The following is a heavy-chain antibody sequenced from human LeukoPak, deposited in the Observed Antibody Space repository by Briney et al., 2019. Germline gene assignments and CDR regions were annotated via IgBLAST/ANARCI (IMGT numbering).Heavy chain of an antibody. D-gene: IGHD1-14*01. CDR3: ARGVEPLAANTLAY. V-gene: IGHV3-23*03. Sequence: GGSLRLSCAASGFTFSSYAMNWVRQAPGKGLEWVSVLYSDGNTKYADSVQGRFTISRDNSKNTLYLEMNSLSPDDTAVYYCARGVEPLAANTLAYWGQGTLVTVSS. J-gene: IGHJ4*02. CDR2: LYSDGNT. CDR1: GFTFSSYA.